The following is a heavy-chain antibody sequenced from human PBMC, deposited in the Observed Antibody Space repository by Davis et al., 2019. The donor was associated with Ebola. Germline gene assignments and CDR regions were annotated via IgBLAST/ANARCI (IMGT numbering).Heavy chain of an antibody. Sequence: GGSLRLSCAASEFTFSSYAMRWVRQAPGKGLEWVSAISGSGGSTYYADSVKGRFTISRDNSKNTLYLQMNSLRAEDTAVYYCAKLNTVTTWPVVGYWGQGTLVTVSS. D-gene: IGHD4-11*01. CDR1: EFTFSSYA. CDR2: ISGSGGST. J-gene: IGHJ4*02. CDR3: AKLNTVTTWPVVGY. V-gene: IGHV3-23*01.